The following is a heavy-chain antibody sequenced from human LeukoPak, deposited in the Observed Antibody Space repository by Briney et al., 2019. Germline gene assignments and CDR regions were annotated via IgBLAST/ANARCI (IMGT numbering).Heavy chain of an antibody. D-gene: IGHD3-22*01. CDR1: GGSISSGDYY. V-gene: IGHV4-30-4*08. J-gene: IGHJ3*02. CDR2: IYYSGST. CDR3: ARGITMIDRAAFDI. Sequence: SQTLSLTCAVSGGSISSGDYYWSWIRQPPGKGLEWIGYIYYSGSTYYNPSLKSRVTISVDTSKNQFSLKLSSVTAADTAVYYSARGITMIDRAAFDIWGQGTMVTVSS.